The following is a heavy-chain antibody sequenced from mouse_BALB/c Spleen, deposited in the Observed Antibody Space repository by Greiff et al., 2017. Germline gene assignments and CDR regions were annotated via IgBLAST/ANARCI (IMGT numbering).Heavy chain of an antibody. D-gene: IGHD2-14*01. CDR3: SRRNYRYDGFDY. V-gene: IGHV1-55*01. Sequence: QVQLQQPGAELVKPGASVKMSCKASGYTFTSYWINWVKQRPGQGLEWIGDIYPGRGITNYNEKFKSKATLTLDTSSSTAYMQLSSLTSEDSAVYNCSRRNYRYDGFDYWGQGTTLTVSS. J-gene: IGHJ2*01. CDR1: GYTFTSYW. CDR2: IYPGRGIT.